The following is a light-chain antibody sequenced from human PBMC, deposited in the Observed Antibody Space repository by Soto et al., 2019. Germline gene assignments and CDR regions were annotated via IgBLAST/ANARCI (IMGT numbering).Light chain of an antibody. CDR1: SSDVGGYNY. CDR3: SSYTSSRTYVV. CDR2: EVS. Sequence: QSALTQPASVSGSPGQSITISCTGTSSDVGGYNYVSWYQQHPGKAPKFMIYEVSNRPSGVSNRFSGSKSGNTASLTISGIQAEDEADYYCSSYTSSRTYVVFGGGTKLTVL. J-gene: IGLJ2*01. V-gene: IGLV2-14*01.